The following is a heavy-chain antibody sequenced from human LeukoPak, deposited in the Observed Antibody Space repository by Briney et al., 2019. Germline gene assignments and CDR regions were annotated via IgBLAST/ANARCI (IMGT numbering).Heavy chain of an antibody. CDR2: ISDYNGET. Sequence: ASVKVSCKTSGYTFTSYGISWVRQAPGQGLEWMGWISDYNGETNYAQKFQGRVTMTRNTSISTAYMELSSLRSEDTAVYYCARGRSSRVRGVITYYFDYWGQGTLVTVSS. J-gene: IGHJ4*02. V-gene: IGHV1-18*01. CDR3: ARGRSSRVRGVITYYFDY. CDR1: GYTFTSYG. D-gene: IGHD3-10*02.